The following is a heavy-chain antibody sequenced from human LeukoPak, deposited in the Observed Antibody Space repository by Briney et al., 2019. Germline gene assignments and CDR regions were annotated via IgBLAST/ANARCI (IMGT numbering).Heavy chain of an antibody. V-gene: IGHV4-59*01. J-gene: IGHJ4*02. CDR2: IYYSGST. D-gene: IGHD4-17*01. CDR3: ARAGGYGDYLFDY. CDR1: GGSISSYY. Sequence: PSETPSLTCTVSGGSISSYYWSWIRQPPGKGLEWIGYIYYSGSTNYNPSLKSRVTISVDTSKNQFSLKLSSVTAADTAVYYCARAGGYGDYLFDYWGQGTLVTVSS.